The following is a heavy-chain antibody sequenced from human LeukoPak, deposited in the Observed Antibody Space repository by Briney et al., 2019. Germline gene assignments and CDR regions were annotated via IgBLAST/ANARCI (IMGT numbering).Heavy chain of an antibody. CDR3: ARATYGDYYYYYMDV. Sequence: PSETLSLTCAVYGGSFSGYYWSWIRQPPGKGLEWIGEINHSGSTNYNPSLKSRVTIPVDTSKNQFSLKLSSVTAADTAVYYCARATYGDYYYYYMDVWGKGTTVTVSS. CDR2: INHSGST. D-gene: IGHD4-17*01. J-gene: IGHJ6*03. V-gene: IGHV4-34*01. CDR1: GGSFSGYY.